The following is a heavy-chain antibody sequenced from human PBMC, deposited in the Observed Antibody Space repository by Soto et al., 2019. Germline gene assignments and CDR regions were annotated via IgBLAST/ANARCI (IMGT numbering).Heavy chain of an antibody. V-gene: IGHV2-5*02. CDR3: AHRRPSSGYYDY. D-gene: IGHD3-22*01. Sequence: QITLKESGPTLVKPTQTLTLTCTFSGFSLSTSGVGVGWIRQPPGKALEWLALIYWDDDKRYSPYLKSRLTITKDTTKNQVVPTMTNMDPVDTATYYWAHRRPSSGYYDYWGQRTLVTVSS. CDR1: GFSLSTSGVG. J-gene: IGHJ4*02. CDR2: IYWDDDK.